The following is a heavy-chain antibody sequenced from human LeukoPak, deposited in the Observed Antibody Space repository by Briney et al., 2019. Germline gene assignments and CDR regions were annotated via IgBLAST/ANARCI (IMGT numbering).Heavy chain of an antibody. CDR2: VSGSGGST. CDR3: AKDDAWLRFGE. CDR1: GFTFSSYG. D-gene: IGHD3-10*01. V-gene: IGHV3-23*01. J-gene: IGHJ4*02. Sequence: GGSLRLSCAASGFTFSSYGMSWVRQAPGKGLEWVSAVSGSGGSTYYADSVKGRFTISRDNSKNTLYLEVISLTAEDTAVYYCAKDDAWLRFGEWSQGTLVTVSS.